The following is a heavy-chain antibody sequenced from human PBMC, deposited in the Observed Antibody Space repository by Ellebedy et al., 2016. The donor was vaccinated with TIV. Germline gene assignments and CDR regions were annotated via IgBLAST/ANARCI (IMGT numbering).Heavy chain of an antibody. CDR2: IYYSRTT. D-gene: IGHD3-16*01. CDR1: GGSMISDDHY. Sequence: MPSEALSLTCTVSGGSMISDDHYWSWVRQPPGQGLKWIGYIYYSRTTYYNPSLKHRLMVSIEKSKGQVSLKLASVTAADTAVYYCASGGGDRPQALDLWGQGTMVTVSS. V-gene: IGHV4-30-4*01. J-gene: IGHJ3*01. CDR3: ASGGGDRPQALDL.